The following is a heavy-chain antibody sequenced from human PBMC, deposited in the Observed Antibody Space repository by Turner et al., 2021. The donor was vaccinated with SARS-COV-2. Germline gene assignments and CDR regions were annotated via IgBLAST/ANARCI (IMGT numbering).Heavy chain of an antibody. CDR3: ARAKGPSLYRSYYNPTFFDP. V-gene: IGHV4-34*01. D-gene: IGHD1-26*01. CDR1: GGSFSAFN. CDR2: INDSVSA. J-gene: IGHJ5*02. Sequence: QVQLQQWGAERLKTSETQSLTCDVHGGSFSAFNWTWIRQSPGKGPEWIGEINDSVSATYNPSLKSRLTISVDTSKNQFSLKLTSVTAADTAVYYCARAKGPSLYRSYYNPTFFDPWGQGILVTVSS.